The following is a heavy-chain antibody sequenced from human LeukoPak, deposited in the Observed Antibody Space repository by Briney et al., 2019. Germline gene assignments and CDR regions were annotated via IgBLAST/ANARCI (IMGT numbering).Heavy chain of an antibody. J-gene: IGHJ4*02. CDR1: GFTFSSYG. Sequence: TPGGSLRLSCAASGFTFSSYGMNWVRQAPGKGLEWVSSITSSSSYIYYADSVKGRFTISRDNAKNSLYLQMNSLRAEDTAVYYCARSYSSSRGTFDYWGQGTLVTVSS. D-gene: IGHD6-6*01. CDR3: ARSYSSSRGTFDY. V-gene: IGHV3-21*01. CDR2: ITSSSSYI.